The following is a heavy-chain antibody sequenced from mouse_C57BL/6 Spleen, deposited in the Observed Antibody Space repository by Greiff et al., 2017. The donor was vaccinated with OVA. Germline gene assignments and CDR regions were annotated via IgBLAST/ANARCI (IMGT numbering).Heavy chain of an antibody. CDR1: GYTFTDYY. Sequence: EVQLQQSGPELVKPGASVKISCKASGYTFTDYYMNWVKQSHGKSLEWIGDINPNNGGTSYNQKFKGKATLTVDKSSSTAYMELRSLTSEDSAVYYCARTVAINWYCDVWGTGTTVTVSS. CDR2: INPNNGGT. D-gene: IGHD1-1*01. J-gene: IGHJ1*03. CDR3: ARTVAINWYCDV. V-gene: IGHV1-26*01.